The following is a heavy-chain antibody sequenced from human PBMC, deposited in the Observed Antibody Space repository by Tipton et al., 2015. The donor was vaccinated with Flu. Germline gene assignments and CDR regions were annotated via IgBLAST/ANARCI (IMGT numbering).Heavy chain of an antibody. Sequence: LRLSCTVSGGSISSYYWSWIRQPPGKGLEWIGYIYYSGSTNYNPSLKSRVTISVDTSKNQFSLKLSSVTVADTAGYYCARDRKEILTGSPRYYYGMDVWGQETTVTVSS. D-gene: IGHD3-9*01. CDR3: ARDRKEILTGSPRYYYGMDV. CDR2: IYYSGST. J-gene: IGHJ6*02. V-gene: IGHV4-59*01. CDR1: GGSISSYY.